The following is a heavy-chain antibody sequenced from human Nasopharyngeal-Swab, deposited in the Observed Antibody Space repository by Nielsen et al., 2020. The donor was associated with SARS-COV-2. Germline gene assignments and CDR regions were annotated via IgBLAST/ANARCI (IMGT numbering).Heavy chain of an antibody. Sequence: RQSPGKGLVCIVEVSQGGVTNYNPSLKNRVTISVATSKNQFSLKLSSVTAAETAVYYCARGGAGVVPSPVLGLGPYYSYYYMDVWGKGTTVTVSS. D-gene: IGHD2-2*01. J-gene: IGHJ6*03. V-gene: IGHV4-34*01. CDR2: VSQGGVT. CDR3: ARGGAGVVPSPVLGLGPYYSYYYMDV.